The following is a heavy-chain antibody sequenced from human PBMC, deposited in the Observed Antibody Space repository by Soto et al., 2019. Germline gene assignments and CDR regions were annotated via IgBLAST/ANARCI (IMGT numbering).Heavy chain of an antibody. CDR3: VRFGIWNAVDV. J-gene: IGHJ6*02. V-gene: IGHV3-7*03. Sequence: EVQLVESGGGLVQPGGSLRLSCATSGFTFREFWMSWVRQSPGRGLEWVALIKPDGSANYHLDSVKGRFTISRDNAQNSLYLQLNSLRPEDTAVYSCVRFGIWNAVDVWGRGTTVHVSS. CDR2: IKPDGSAN. D-gene: IGHD1-1*01. CDR1: GFTFREFW.